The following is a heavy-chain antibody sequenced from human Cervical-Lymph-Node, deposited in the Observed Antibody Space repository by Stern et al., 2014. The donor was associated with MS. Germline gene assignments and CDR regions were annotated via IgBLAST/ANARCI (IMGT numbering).Heavy chain of an antibody. V-gene: IGHV3-33*01. CDR3: ARDPSSGAEYFQH. J-gene: IGHJ1*01. CDR1: GFTFSSYG. Sequence: VQLVESGGGVVPPGRSLRLSCAASGFTFSSYGMHWVRQAPGKGLEWWAVIWYDGSNKYYADSVKGRFTISRDNSKNTLYLQMNSLRAEDTAVYYCARDPSSGAEYFQHWGQGTLVTVSS. D-gene: IGHD6-25*01. CDR2: IWYDGSNK.